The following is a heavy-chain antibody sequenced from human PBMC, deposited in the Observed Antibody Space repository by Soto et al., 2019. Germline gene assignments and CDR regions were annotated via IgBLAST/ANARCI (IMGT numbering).Heavy chain of an antibody. J-gene: IGHJ4*02. Sequence: SETLSLTCAVSSGSISSSNWWSWVRQPPGKGLEWIGEIYHSGSTNYNPSLKSRVTISVDKSKNQFSLKLSSVTAADTAVYYCARLNDYGDYRYFDYWGQGTLVTVSS. CDR3: ARLNDYGDYRYFDY. V-gene: IGHV4-4*02. CDR1: SGSISSSNW. D-gene: IGHD4-17*01. CDR2: IYHSGST.